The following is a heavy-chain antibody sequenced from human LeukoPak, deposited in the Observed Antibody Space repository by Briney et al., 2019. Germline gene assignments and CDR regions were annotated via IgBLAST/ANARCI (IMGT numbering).Heavy chain of an antibody. D-gene: IGHD3-3*01. J-gene: IGHJ4*02. CDR2: IIPIFGTA. V-gene: IGHV1-69*05. CDR3: ARDQYYDFSPDY. Sequence: GASVKVSCKASGGTFSSYAISWVRQAPGQGLEWMGGIIPIFGTANYAQKLQGRVTMTTDTSTSTAYMELRSLRSDDTAVYYCARDQYYDFSPDYWGQGTLVTVSS. CDR1: GGTFSSYA.